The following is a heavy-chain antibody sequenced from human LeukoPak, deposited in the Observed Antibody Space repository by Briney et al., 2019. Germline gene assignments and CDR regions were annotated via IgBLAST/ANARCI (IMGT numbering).Heavy chain of an antibody. CDR3: ASQGVVISENWFDP. Sequence: SVKVSCKASGVTFSSYAMSWVRRAPGQGLEWMGGIIPIFDTANYAQKFQGRVTITTEESTSTAYMALSSLRSEDTAVYYCASQGVVISENWFDPWGQGTLVTVSS. D-gene: IGHD3-22*01. CDR2: IIPIFDTA. V-gene: IGHV1-69*05. J-gene: IGHJ5*02. CDR1: GVTFSSYA.